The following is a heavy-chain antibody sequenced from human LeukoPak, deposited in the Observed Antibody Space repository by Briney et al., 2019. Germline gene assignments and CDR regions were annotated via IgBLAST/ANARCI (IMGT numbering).Heavy chain of an antibody. J-gene: IGHJ4*02. D-gene: IGHD2-15*01. Sequence: GGSLRLSCAASGFTFSRDSMNWIRQAPGKGLEWVSYINGGGSPIYYADSVRGRFTISRDNAKNSLYLQMNSLRAEDTAVYYCVRDNPRCCGVVPANIDDYWGQGTLVTVSS. CDR2: INGGGSPI. CDR1: GFTFSRDS. V-gene: IGHV3-48*01. CDR3: VRDNPRCCGVVPANIDDY.